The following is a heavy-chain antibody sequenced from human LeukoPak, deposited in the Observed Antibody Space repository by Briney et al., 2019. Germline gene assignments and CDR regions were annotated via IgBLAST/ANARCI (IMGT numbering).Heavy chain of an antibody. CDR1: GDSISSYS. CDR3: ARGQGGGRSWAFDY. Sequence: SETLSLTCSVSGDSISSYSWSWIRQPPGKGLEWIGYIHYSESTTYNPSLKSRVTISADPSKHQLSLSLSSVTAADTAVYYCARGQGGGRSWAFDYWGQGTLVTVSS. CDR2: IHYSEST. D-gene: IGHD1-26*01. V-gene: IGHV4-59*01. J-gene: IGHJ4*02.